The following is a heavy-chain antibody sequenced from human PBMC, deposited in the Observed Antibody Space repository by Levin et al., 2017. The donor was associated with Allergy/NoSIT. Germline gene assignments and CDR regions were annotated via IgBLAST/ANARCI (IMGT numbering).Heavy chain of an antibody. J-gene: IGHJ6*03. D-gene: IGHD6-13*01. CDR3: ARHSRGGIAAAGNYYYYMDV. Sequence: PSETLSLTCTVSGGSISSSSYYWGWIRQPPGKGLEWIGSIYYSGSTYYNPSLKSRVTISVDTSKNQFSLKLSSVTAADTAVYYCARHSRGGIAAAGNYYYYMDVWGKGTTVTVSS. CDR2: IYYSGST. CDR1: GGSISSSSYY. V-gene: IGHV4-39*01.